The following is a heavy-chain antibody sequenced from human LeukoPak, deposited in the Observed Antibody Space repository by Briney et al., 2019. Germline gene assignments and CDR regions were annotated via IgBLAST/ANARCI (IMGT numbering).Heavy chain of an antibody. V-gene: IGHV4-39*07. CDR2: IYYSGST. Sequence: SETLSLTCTVSGGSISSSSYYWGWIRQPPGKGLEWIGSIYYSGSTYYNPSLKSRVTISVDTSKNQFSLKLSSVTAADTAVYYCARGDYVWGSYRPYYYMDVWGKGTTVTVSS. J-gene: IGHJ6*03. CDR3: ARGDYVWGSYRPYYYMDV. CDR1: GGSISSSSYY. D-gene: IGHD3-16*02.